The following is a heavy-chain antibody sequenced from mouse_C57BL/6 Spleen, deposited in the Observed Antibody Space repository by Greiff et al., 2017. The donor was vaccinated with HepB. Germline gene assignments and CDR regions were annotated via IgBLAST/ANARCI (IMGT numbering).Heavy chain of an antibody. CDR2: IYPRSGNT. D-gene: IGHD1-1*01. CDR1: GYTFTSYG. V-gene: IGHV1-81*01. CDR3: ARWGITTVGYFDV. Sequence: QVQLKESGAELARPGASVKLSCKASGYTFTSYGISWVKQRTGQGLEWIGEIYPRSGNTYYNEKFKGKATLTADKSSSTAYMELRSLTSEDSAVYFCARWGITTVGYFDVWGTGTTVTVSS. J-gene: IGHJ1*03.